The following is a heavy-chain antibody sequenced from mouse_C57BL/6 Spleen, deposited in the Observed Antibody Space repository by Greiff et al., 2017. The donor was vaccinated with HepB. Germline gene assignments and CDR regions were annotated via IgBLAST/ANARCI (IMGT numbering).Heavy chain of an antibody. CDR2: IYPRSGNT. V-gene: IGHV1-81*01. Sequence: VQLQQSGAELARPGASVKLSCKASGYTFTSYGISWVKQRTGQGLEWIGEIYPRSGNTYYNEKFKGKATLTADKYSSTAYMELRSLTSKDSAVYFCARGDYSNLYAMDYWGQGTSVTVSS. J-gene: IGHJ4*01. D-gene: IGHD2-5*01. CDR3: ARGDYSNLYAMDY. CDR1: GYTFTSYG.